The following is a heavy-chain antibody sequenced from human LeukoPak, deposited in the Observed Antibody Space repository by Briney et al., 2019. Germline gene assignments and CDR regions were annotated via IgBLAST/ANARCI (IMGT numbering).Heavy chain of an antibody. Sequence: ASVKVSCKASGGTFSSYAISWVRQAPGQGLEWMGGIIPIFGTANYAQKFRGRVTITADKSTSTAYMELSSLRSEDTAVYYCARGPEGYYYYYYMDVWGKGTTVTVSS. CDR3: ARGPEGYYYYYYMDV. V-gene: IGHV1-69*06. CDR2: IIPIFGTA. CDR1: GGTFSSYA. J-gene: IGHJ6*03.